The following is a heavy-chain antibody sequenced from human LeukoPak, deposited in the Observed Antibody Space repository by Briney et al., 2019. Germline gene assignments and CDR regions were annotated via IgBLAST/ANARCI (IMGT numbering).Heavy chain of an antibody. D-gene: IGHD6-13*01. CDR1: GYTFTSYA. V-gene: IGHV1-3*01. CDR2: INAGNGNT. J-gene: IGHJ2*01. CDR3: AKSIAAADWGPECFDL. Sequence: ASVKVSCKASGYTFTSYAMHWVRQAPGQRLEWMGWINAGNGNTKYSQKFQGRVTITRDTSASTAYMELSSLRSEDTAVYYCAKSIAAADWGPECFDLWGRGTLVTVSS.